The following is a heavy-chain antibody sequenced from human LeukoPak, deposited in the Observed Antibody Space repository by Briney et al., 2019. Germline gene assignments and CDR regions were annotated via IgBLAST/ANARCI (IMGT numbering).Heavy chain of an antibody. J-gene: IGHJ4*02. CDR2: ISYDGSNK. CDR1: GFTFSSYA. CDR3: AREAPPED. Sequence: GGSLRLSCAASGFTFSSYAMHWVRQAPGKGLEWVAVISYDGSNKYYADSVKGRFTISRDNSKNTLYLQMNSLRAEDTAVYYCAREAPPEDWGQGTLVTVSS. V-gene: IGHV3-30-3*01.